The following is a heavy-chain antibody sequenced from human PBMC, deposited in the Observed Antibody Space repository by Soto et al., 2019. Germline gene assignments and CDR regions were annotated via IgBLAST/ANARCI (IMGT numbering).Heavy chain of an antibody. V-gene: IGHV3-33*01. Sequence: QVQLVESGGGVVQPGRSLRLSCAASGFTFSSYGMHWVHQAPGKGLEWVAVIWYDGSNKYYADSVKGRFTISRDNSKNTLYLQMNSLRAEDTAVYYCASSAARNYYYYYYGMDVWGQGTTVTVSS. CDR3: ASSAARNYYYYYYGMDV. J-gene: IGHJ6*02. CDR2: IWYDGSNK. D-gene: IGHD3-10*01. CDR1: GFTFSSYG.